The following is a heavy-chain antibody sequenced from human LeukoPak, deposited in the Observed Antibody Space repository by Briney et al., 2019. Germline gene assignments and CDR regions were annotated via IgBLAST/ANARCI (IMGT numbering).Heavy chain of an antibody. CDR3: AKEIDGFDV. V-gene: IGHV3-74*01. CDR1: GFTFNNYW. Sequence: QPGGSLRLSCAASGFTFNNYWMHWVRQAPGMGLVWVSSIRFDGGDTAYADSAKGRFTISRDNAKNTMFPQMNNLRAEDTAVYYCAKEIDGFDVWGQGTLVTVSS. J-gene: IGHJ3*01. CDR2: IRFDGGDT.